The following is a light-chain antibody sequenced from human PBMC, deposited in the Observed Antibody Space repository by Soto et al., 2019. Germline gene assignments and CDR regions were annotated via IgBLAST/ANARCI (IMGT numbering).Light chain of an antibody. V-gene: IGKV1-9*01. J-gene: IGKJ4*01. CDR2: DAT. CDR3: QQLIFYPLP. Sequence: DIHLTQSPSFLSASIGDRVALTCRASQDIRNHLAWYQKKPGKAPKLLIYDATTLHSGVPSRFSGSASGTEFTLTISSLQPEDFATYYGQQLIFYPLPFAGGTRWR. CDR1: QDIRNH.